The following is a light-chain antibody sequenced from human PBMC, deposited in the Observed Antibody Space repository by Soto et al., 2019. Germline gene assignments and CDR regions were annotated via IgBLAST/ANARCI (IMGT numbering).Light chain of an antibody. Sequence: DIQMTQSPSTLSASVGDRVTITCRASQSISSWLAWYQQKPGKAPKLLIYKASSLEGGVPSRFSGSGSGTDFTLTISSLQPEDFAIYYCQQRRNWPPTFGQGTKVDIK. CDR1: QSISSW. CDR3: QQRRNWPPT. V-gene: IGKV1-5*03. J-gene: IGKJ1*01. CDR2: KAS.